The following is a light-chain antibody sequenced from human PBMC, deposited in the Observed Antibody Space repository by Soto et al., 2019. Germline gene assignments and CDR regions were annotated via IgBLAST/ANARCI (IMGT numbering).Light chain of an antibody. J-gene: IGKJ1*01. CDR1: QNIYSN. CDR2: RAS. V-gene: IGKV3-15*01. Sequence: QSPATVSVSPGDRVTLSCWASQNIYSNLGWYQQRPGQAPRLIIYRASARPTGIPARFSGSGSGTEFTLTISSLQSEDFATYYCQQYHNLWSFGRGTKVDIK. CDR3: QQYHNLWS.